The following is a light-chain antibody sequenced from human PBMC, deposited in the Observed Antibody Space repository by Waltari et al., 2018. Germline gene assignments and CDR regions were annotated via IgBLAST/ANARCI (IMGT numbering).Light chain of an antibody. CDR3: QQANSLPFT. Sequence: DIQMTQSPSSVSASIGDRVTITCRASQGINKWLVWYQQKPGKAPNVLIYAASILQSGVPSRFSGSGFGTDFTLTISSLLPEDFATYFCQQANSLPFTFGGGTKVEIK. J-gene: IGKJ4*01. CDR1: QGINKW. V-gene: IGKV1-12*02. CDR2: AAS.